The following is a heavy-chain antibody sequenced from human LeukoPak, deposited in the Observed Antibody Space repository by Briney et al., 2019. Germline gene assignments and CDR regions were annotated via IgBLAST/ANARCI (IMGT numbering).Heavy chain of an antibody. Sequence: GGSLRLSCAASGFTLSTYEMHWVRQAPGKGLVWVSRINSDGSGTTYADSVKGRFTISRDNAKNTLFLQMNSLRAEDTAVYYCARSSRYCSGGSCPDAYDIWGQGTMVTVSS. CDR1: GFTLSTYE. D-gene: IGHD2-15*01. J-gene: IGHJ3*02. CDR2: INSDGSGT. V-gene: IGHV3-74*01. CDR3: ARSSRYCSGGSCPDAYDI.